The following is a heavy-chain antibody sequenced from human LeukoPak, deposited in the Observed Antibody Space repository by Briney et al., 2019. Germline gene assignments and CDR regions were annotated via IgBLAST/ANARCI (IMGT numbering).Heavy chain of an antibody. CDR3: ARRMCNGGSCFYFDS. V-gene: IGHV5-51*01. Sequence: RGESLKISCKASGYSFTTYWIGWVRQMPGKGLELMGIIYPGDSDTRYRPSFQGQVTISADKSISTAYLQWSSLRASDTAMYYCARRMCNGGSCFYFDSWGQGTLVTVPS. J-gene: IGHJ4*02. CDR2: IYPGDSDT. CDR1: GYSFTTYW. D-gene: IGHD2-15*01.